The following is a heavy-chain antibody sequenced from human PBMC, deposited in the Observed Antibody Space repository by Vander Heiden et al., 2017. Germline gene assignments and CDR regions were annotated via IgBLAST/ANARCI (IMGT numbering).Heavy chain of an antibody. Sequence: QVQLVQSGAEVKKPGASLKVSCKASGYHFTDYYIHWVRQAPGQGLEWMGWINPNSGGTNYAQKFQGWVTMTRDTSISTAYMALSSLRSDDTDDAAIYYCARGGGSSWYDAMDVWGQGTTVIVSS. J-gene: IGHJ6*02. CDR3: ARGGGSSWYDAMDV. CDR2: INPNSGGT. D-gene: IGHD6-13*01. V-gene: IGHV1-2*04. CDR1: GYHFTDYY.